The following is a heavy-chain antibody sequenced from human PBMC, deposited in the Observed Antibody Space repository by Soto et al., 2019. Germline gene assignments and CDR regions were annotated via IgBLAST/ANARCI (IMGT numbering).Heavy chain of an antibody. CDR2: INHSGST. CDR3: ARWSRGYCSSTSCYGGSYGYYYYYMDV. Sequence: SETLSLTCAVYGGSFSGYYWSWIRQPPGKGLEWIGEINHSGSTNYNPSLKSRVTISVDTSKNQFSLKLSSVTAADTAVYYCARWSRGYCSSTSCYGGSYGYYYYYMDVWGKGTTVTVSS. J-gene: IGHJ6*03. CDR1: GGSFSGYY. V-gene: IGHV4-34*01. D-gene: IGHD2-2*01.